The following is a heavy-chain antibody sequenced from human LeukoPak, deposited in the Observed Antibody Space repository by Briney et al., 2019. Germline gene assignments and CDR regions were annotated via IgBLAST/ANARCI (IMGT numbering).Heavy chain of an antibody. CDR3: ARHGPFYGNAFYFDY. CDR2: IYYSGNT. J-gene: IGHJ4*02. V-gene: IGHV4-39*01. D-gene: IGHD4-11*01. Sequence: PSETLPLTCAVSGDSISTSNSYWGWIRRPPGKGLEWVGSIYYSGNTYYNPSLKSRVTISVDTSKDQFSLKLNSVTAADTAVYYCARHGPFYGNAFYFDYWGQGTLVTVSS. CDR1: GDSISTSNSY.